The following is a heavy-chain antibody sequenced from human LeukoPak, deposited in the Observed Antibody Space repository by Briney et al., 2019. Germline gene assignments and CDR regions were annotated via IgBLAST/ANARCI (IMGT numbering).Heavy chain of an antibody. D-gene: IGHD6-19*01. Sequence: GGSLRLSCAASGFIVSSNYMSWVRRAPGKGLEWVAVIYSGGGRNYADSVKGRFTVSRDNSQNTVYLQMNSLRAEDTAVYYCASLFGIGTVTGTGTFDIWGQGTMVTVSS. CDR2: IYSGGGR. J-gene: IGHJ3*02. CDR1: GFIVSSNY. V-gene: IGHV3-53*01. CDR3: ASLFGIGTVTGTGTFDI.